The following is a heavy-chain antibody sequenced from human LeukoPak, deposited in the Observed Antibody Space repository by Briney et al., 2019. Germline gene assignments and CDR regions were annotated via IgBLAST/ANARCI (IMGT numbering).Heavy chain of an antibody. J-gene: IGHJ4*02. Sequence: GGSLRLSCAASGFTFSSYWMHWVRQAPGKGLVWVSRINSDGSSTSYADSVKGRFTISRDNSKNTLYLQMNSLRAEDTAMYYCAREGSTWGSGYYFDYWGQGTLVTVSS. CDR1: GFTFSSYW. D-gene: IGHD3-22*01. CDR3: AREGSTWGSGYYFDY. CDR2: INSDGSST. V-gene: IGHV3-74*01.